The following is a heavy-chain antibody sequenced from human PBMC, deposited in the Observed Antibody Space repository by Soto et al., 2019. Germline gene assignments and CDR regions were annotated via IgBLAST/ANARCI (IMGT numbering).Heavy chain of an antibody. CDR1: GFTFSSYA. J-gene: IGHJ2*01. D-gene: IGHD3-10*01. V-gene: IGHV3-30-3*01. CDR3: ARDPGDYSYFDL. Sequence: QVQLVESGGGVVQPGRSLRLSCAASGFTFSSYAMHWVRQAPGKGLEWVAVISYDGSNKYYADSVKGRFTISRDNSKNTLYLQMNSLRAEDTAVYYCARDPGDYSYFDLWGRGTLVTVSS. CDR2: ISYDGSNK.